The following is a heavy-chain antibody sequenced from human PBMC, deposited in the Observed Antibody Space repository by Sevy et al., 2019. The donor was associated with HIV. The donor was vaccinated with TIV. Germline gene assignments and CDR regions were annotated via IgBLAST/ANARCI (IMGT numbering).Heavy chain of an antibody. V-gene: IGHV3-21*01. CDR2: MTSSGSYI. J-gene: IGHJ4*02. D-gene: IGHD2-15*01. Sequence: GGSLRLSCAASGLTFSTSTMNWLRQAPGKGLEWVSLMTSSGSYILYADSVKGRFTISRDNAKNSVFLQMNSLRVEDTAVYYCVRDGWNYWGQRTLVTVSS. CDR3: VRDGWNY. CDR1: GLTFSTST.